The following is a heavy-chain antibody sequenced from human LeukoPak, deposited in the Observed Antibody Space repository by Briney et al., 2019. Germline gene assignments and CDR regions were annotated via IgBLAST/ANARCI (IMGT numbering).Heavy chain of an antibody. CDR3: ARESRLRGTDWFDP. CDR1: GGSISSGDYY. Sequence: SETLSLTCTVSGGSISSGDYYWTWIRQHPGKGLEWIGYVSHSGPTDIDPSLKSRASISVDTSTNQVSLRLISVTAADTAKYYCARESRLRGTDWFDPWGQGTLVTVSS. J-gene: IGHJ5*02. D-gene: IGHD3-16*01. CDR2: VSHSGPT. V-gene: IGHV4-31*03.